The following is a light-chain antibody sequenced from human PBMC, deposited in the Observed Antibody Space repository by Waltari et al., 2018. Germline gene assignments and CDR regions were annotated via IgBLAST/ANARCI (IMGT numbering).Light chain of an antibody. CDR3: VAWDDSLSAVI. Sequence: QSLLTQPPSMSAAPGQKVTIPCPGSSSNIGGNYVSWYQQLPGAAPKVLIYDNNKRPSGIPDRFSGARSGTSATLGISGLQSGDEADYFCVAWDDSLSAVIFGGGTKLTVL. J-gene: IGLJ2*01. CDR1: SSNIGGNY. V-gene: IGLV1-51*01. CDR2: DNN.